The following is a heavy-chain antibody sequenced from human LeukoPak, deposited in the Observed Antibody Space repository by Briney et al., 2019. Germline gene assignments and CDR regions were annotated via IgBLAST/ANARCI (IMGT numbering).Heavy chain of an antibody. D-gene: IGHD6-13*01. CDR2: INPNSGGT. CDR1: GYTFTGYY. Sequence: ASVKVSCKASGYTFTGYYMHWVRQAPGQGLEWMGWINPNSGGTNYAQKFQGRVTMTRDMSINTAYMELTRLRSDDSAVYYCARGPLRQQLVYKHWGQGTLVTVSS. J-gene: IGHJ4*02. CDR3: ARGPLRQQLVYKH. V-gene: IGHV1-2*02.